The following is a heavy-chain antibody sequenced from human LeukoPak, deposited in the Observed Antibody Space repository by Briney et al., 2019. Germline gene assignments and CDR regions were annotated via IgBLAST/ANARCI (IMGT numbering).Heavy chain of an antibody. CDR3: AREQILRVAAKNLFDY. CDR2: VFYTGTT. V-gene: IGHV4-59*11. Sequence: SGTLSLTCSVSGGSISGQDWTWIGQTPGKGLEWIGDVFYTGTTNYNPSLQSRVTISVDTSSHHFSLRLSSVTAADTAVYYCAREQILRVAAKNLFDYWGQGALVTVSS. CDR1: GGSISGQD. J-gene: IGHJ4*02. D-gene: IGHD1-26*01.